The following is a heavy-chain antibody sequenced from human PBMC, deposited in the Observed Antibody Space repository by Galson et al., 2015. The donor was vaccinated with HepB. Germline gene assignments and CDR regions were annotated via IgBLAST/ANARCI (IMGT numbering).Heavy chain of an antibody. J-gene: IGHJ3*02. Sequence: SVKVSCKASGYTFTGYYMHWVRQAPGQGLEWMGWINPNSGGTNYAQKFQGRVTMTRDTSISTAYMELSRLRSDDTAVYYCARPRGGWNYVVVAFDIWGQGTMVTVSS. CDR1: GYTFTGYY. CDR2: INPNSGGT. CDR3: ARPRGGWNYVVVAFDI. D-gene: IGHD1-7*01. V-gene: IGHV1-2*02.